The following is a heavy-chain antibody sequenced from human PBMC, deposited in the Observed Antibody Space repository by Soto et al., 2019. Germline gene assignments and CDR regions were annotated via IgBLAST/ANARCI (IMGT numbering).Heavy chain of an antibody. CDR3: ARGSYKKRGYSYGYGHWSFDL. CDR2: INHSGST. J-gene: IGHJ2*01. V-gene: IGHV4-34*01. CDR1: GWSFSGYY. D-gene: IGHD5-18*01. Sequence: XETLCLTCAVDGWSFSGYYWSWIRQPPGKGLDWIGEINHSGSTNYNPSLKSRVTISVDTSKNQFSLKLSSVTAADTAVYYCARGSYKKRGYSYGYGHWSFDLWPRGTLVTVSS.